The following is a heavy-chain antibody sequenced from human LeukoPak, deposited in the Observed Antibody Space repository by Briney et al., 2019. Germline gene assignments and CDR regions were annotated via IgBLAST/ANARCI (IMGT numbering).Heavy chain of an antibody. CDR2: IYTSGST. J-gene: IGHJ2*01. V-gene: IGHV4-61*02. CDR3: ARGKYYYGSVTYYTRSYDWYFDL. D-gene: IGHD3-10*01. CDR1: GGSISSGFYY. Sequence: SETLSLTCTVSGGSISSGFYYWSWIRQPAGKGLEWIGRIYTSGSTNYNPSLKSRVSTSVDTSKNQFSLKLSSVTAADTAVYYCARGKYYYGSVTYYTRSYDWYFDLWGRGTLVTVSS.